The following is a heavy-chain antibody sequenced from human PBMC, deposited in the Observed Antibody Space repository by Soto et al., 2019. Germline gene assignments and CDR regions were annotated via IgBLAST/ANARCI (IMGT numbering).Heavy chain of an antibody. CDR1: GFSIIIRGYY. Sequence: PASTXSLTGTVSGFSIIIRGYYGCGVRQPPGRGREWIGSLSYTGSPSYNPSLKNRVTISVDTSKNQLSLKLDSVSAADTASYYCARLSWGITANTGRRVGSLDTWGQGTLVTVSS. CDR2: LSYTGSP. CDR3: ARLSWGITANTGRRVGSLDT. J-gene: IGHJ5*02. D-gene: IGHD1-20*01. V-gene: IGHV4-39*01.